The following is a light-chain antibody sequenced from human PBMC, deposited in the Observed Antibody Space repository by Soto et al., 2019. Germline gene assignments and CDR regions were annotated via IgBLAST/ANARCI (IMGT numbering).Light chain of an antibody. J-gene: IGLJ2*01. V-gene: IGLV1-40*01. CDR1: SSNIGAGHD. CDR3: QSYDNSLTSSV. CDR2: GNN. Sequence: QSVLTQAPSVSGAPGQRVTISCTGSSSNIGAGHDVHWYQQVPGTAPKLLIYGNNNRPSGVPDRFSASKSGTSASLTITGLQVEDEADYHCQSYDNSLTSSVFGGGTKVTVL.